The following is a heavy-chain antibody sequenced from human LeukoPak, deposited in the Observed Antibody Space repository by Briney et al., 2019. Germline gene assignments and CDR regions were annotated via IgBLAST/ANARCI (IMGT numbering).Heavy chain of an antibody. Sequence: GGSLRLSCAASGFTFSSYGLTWVRQAPGKGLEWVSTISDSGGNTYYADSVKGRFTISRDNSKDTLFLQMSGLRAEDTAVYYCAKYCSSTSCYLRSWGQGTLVTVSS. CDR2: ISDSGGNT. D-gene: IGHD2-2*01. J-gene: IGHJ4*02. CDR1: GFTFSSYG. CDR3: AKYCSSTSCYLRS. V-gene: IGHV3-23*01.